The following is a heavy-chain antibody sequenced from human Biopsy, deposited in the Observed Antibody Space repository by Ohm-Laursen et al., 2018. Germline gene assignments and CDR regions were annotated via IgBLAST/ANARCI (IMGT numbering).Heavy chain of an antibody. V-gene: IGHV3-21*01. D-gene: IGHD3-10*01. Sequence: SLRLSCAASVFSFSVYSIVWVRQAPGKGLEWVSTITSRTSSTYYADSVKGRVTISRDNANNSVSLQMNNLRVDDTAVYYCARWYGDLFYYYNGMDVWGQGTTVTVSS. CDR2: ITSRTSST. CDR1: VFSFSVYS. CDR3: ARWYGDLFYYYNGMDV. J-gene: IGHJ6*02.